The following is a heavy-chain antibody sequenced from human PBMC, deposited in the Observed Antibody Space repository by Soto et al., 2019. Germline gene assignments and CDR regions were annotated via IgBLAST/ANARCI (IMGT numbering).Heavy chain of an antibody. Sequence: ASVKVSCKASGGTFSSYAISWVRQAPGQGLEWMGGIIPIFGTANYAQKFQGRVTMTTDTSTSTAYMELRSLRSDDTAVYYCARVKYSSGWYGDYYYGMDVWGQGTTVTVSS. V-gene: IGHV1-69*05. J-gene: IGHJ6*02. D-gene: IGHD6-19*01. CDR3: ARVKYSSGWYGDYYYGMDV. CDR1: GGTFSSYA. CDR2: IIPIFGTA.